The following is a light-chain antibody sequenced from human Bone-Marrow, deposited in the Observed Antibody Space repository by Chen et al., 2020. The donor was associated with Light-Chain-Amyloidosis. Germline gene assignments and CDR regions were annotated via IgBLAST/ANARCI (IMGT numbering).Light chain of an antibody. CDR2: RDT. J-gene: IGLJ2*01. Sequence: SYELTQPPSVSVSPGQTARITCSGDDLPTKYAYWYQQKPGQAPVLVIHRDTERPSGISARFSGSSSGTTATLTISGVQAEDEADYDCQSADSSGTYEVIFGGGTKLTVL. V-gene: IGLV3-25*03. CDR3: QSADSSGTYEVI. CDR1: DLPTKY.